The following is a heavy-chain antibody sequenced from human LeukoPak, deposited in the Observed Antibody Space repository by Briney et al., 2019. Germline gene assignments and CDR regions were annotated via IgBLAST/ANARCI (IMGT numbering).Heavy chain of an antibody. CDR3: AGVTFGVDPDY. V-gene: IGHV4-59*11. D-gene: IGHD3-3*01. J-gene: IGHJ4*02. CDR1: GGSISRHF. CDR2: IYYGGST. Sequence: SSETLSLTCIVSGGSISRHFWSWIRQPPGKGLEWIGYIYYGGSTNYNPSLKSRVTISVDTSKNQFSLNLSSVTAADTAVYYCAGVTFGVDPDYWGQGTLVTVSS.